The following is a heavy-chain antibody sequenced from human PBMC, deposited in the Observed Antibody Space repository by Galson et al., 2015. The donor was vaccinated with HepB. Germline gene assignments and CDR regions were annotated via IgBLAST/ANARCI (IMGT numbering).Heavy chain of an antibody. D-gene: IGHD6-25*01. CDR1: GASFGSHG. CDR2: IKQDGSEK. V-gene: IGHV3-7*01. Sequence: ALRLSCAASGASFGSHGMDWVRQAPGEGLEGVANIKQDGSEKNYVDSVKGRVTISRDNAKDSLYLQMNSLRAEDTAVYYCARSSSGWKLRIDYWGQGTLVTVSS. J-gene: IGHJ4*02. CDR3: ARSSSGWKLRIDY.